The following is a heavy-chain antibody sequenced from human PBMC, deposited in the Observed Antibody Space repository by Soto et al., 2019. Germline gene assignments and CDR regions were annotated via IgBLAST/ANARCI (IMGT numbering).Heavy chain of an antibody. CDR2: ISNDGTNK. D-gene: IGHD3-3*01. V-gene: IGHV3-30-3*01. CDR3: ARGTTLAIFDYGMDV. CDR1: GFTFSSYA. J-gene: IGHJ6*02. Sequence: PGGSLRLSCVGTGFTFSSYAMHWVRQAPGKGLEWVAVISNDGTNKYYADSVEGRITISRDNSKNTLYLQMHSLRSEDTAVYYCARGTTLAIFDYGMDVWGQGATVTVS.